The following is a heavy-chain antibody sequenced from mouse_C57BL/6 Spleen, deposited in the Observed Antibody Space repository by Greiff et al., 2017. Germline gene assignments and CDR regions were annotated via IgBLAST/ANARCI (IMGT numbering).Heavy chain of an antibody. Sequence: EVQLVPSLSAFLPPCASLPLSCASSGFPFTLSVLSWVRPPPDPRLAWVATVSSGCSSTYYPDSVKGRFTLSRDNAKNTLYLQMSSLRSADTAMYYCARDDYGGFAYWGQGTLVTVSA. D-gene: IGHD2-4*01. CDR3: ARDDYGGFAY. CDR1: GFPFTLSV. CDR2: VSSGCSST. J-gene: IGHJ3*01. V-gene: IGHV5-6*01.